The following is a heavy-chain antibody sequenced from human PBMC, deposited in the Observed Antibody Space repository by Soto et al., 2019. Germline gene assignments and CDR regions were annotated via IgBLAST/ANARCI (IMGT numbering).Heavy chain of an antibody. CDR2: IYHSGST. CDR3: ARKAARPSNWFDP. J-gene: IGHJ5*02. D-gene: IGHD6-6*01. CDR1: GGSISSSNW. V-gene: IGHV4-4*02. Sequence: SETLSLTCAVSGGSISSSNWWSWVRQPPGKGLEWIGEIYHSGSTNYNPSLKSRVTISVDKSKNQFSLKLSSVTAADTAVYYCARKAARPSNWFDPWGQGTLVTVSS.